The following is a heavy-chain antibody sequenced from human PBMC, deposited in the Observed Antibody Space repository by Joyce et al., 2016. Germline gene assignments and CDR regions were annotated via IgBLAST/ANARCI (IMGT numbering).Heavy chain of an antibody. V-gene: IGHV3-48*02. CDR1: GFSFNPYC. Sequence: EVQLVESGGGLVQPGGSLRLSCAASGFSFNPYCINWVRQAPGKGLEGLSYISASSGTIYYADSVKGRFTISRDNAKNSVYLQMNSLRDEDTAVYYCARVGRTGYTCDYWGQGTLVTVSS. J-gene: IGHJ4*02. D-gene: IGHD5-24*01. CDR3: ARVGRTGYTCDY. CDR2: ISASSGTI.